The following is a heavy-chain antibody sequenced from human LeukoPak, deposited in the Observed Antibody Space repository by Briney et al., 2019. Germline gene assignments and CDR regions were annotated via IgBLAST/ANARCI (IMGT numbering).Heavy chain of an antibody. CDR2: IIPIFGTA. V-gene: IGHV1-69*13. CDR3: ARGRLDAFDI. D-gene: IGHD6-19*01. J-gene: IGHJ3*02. CDR1: GGTSSSYA. Sequence: EASVKVSCKASGGTSSSYAISWVRQAPGQGLEWMGGIIPIFGTANYAQKFQGRVTITADESTSTAYMELSSLRSEDTAVYYCARGRLDAFDIWGQGTMVTVSS.